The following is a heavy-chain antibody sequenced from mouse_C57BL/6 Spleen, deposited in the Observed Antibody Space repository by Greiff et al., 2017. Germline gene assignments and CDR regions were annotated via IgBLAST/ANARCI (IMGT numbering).Heavy chain of an antibody. CDR2: IYIGNGYT. V-gene: IGHV1-58*01. CDR1: GYTFTSYG. D-gene: IGHD2-4*01. CDR3: ARISYDYDGYAMDY. J-gene: IGHJ4*01. Sequence: VHVKQSGAELVRPGSSVKMSCKTSGYTFTSYGINWVKQRPGQGLEWIGYIYIGNGYTEYNEKFKGKATLTSDTSSSTAYMQLSSLTSEDSAIYFCARISYDYDGYAMDYWGQGTSVTVSS.